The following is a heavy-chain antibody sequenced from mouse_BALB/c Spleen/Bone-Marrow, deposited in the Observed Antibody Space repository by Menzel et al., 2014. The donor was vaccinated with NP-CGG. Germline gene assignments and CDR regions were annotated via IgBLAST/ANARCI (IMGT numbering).Heavy chain of an antibody. V-gene: IGHV1S34*01. J-gene: IGHJ2*01. CDR3: TRNYGSRFVRHFDY. D-gene: IGHD1-1*01. CDR1: DYSFTAYY. Sequence: LVKTGAPVKISCKASDYSFTAYYMHWVKQSHGKSLEWIGYISCYNGATTYNQKFKGKATFTVDTSSSTAYMQFNSLTSEDSAVYYRTRNYGSRFVRHFDYWGQGTTLTVSS. CDR2: ISCYNGAT.